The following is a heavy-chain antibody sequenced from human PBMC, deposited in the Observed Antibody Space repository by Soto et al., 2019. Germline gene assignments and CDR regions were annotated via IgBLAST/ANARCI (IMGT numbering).Heavy chain of an antibody. Sequence: GLEWIGEINHSGSTNYNPSLKSRVTISVDTSKNQFSLKLSSVTAADTAVYYCARQALKIAGQNWFDPWSQGTLVTVSS. J-gene: IGHJ5*02. D-gene: IGHD6-13*01. CDR2: INHSGST. V-gene: IGHV4-34*01. CDR3: ARQALKIAGQNWFDP.